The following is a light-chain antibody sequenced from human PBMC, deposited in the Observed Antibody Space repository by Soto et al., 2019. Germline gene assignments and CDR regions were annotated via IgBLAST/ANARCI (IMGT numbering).Light chain of an antibody. V-gene: IGKV3-20*01. J-gene: IGKJ1*01. CDR1: QSIATSQ. CDR3: QQCAASPRT. CDR2: GAS. Sequence: EIVLTQSPGTLSLSPGERATLFCRASQSIATSQLAWYQQKPGQAPRLLLGASTRATGIPDRFSDSGSGTDFTLTISRLEPEDFAVYYCQQCAASPRTFGQGTTVEIK.